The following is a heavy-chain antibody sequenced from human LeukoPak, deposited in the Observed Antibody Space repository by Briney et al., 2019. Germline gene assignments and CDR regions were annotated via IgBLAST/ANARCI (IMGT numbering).Heavy chain of an antibody. Sequence: GGSLRLSCAASGFTVSSNYMSWVRQAPGKGLEWVSVIYSGGSTYYADSVKGRLTISRDNSKNTLYLQMNSLRAEDTAVYYCATNYGSGSWSFDYWGQGTLVTVSS. V-gene: IGHV3-53*01. J-gene: IGHJ4*02. CDR3: ATNYGSGSWSFDY. D-gene: IGHD3-10*01. CDR1: GFTVSSNY. CDR2: IYSGGST.